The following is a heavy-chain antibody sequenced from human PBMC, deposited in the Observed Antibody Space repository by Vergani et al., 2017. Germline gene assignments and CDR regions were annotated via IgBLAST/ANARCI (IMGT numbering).Heavy chain of an antibody. CDR3: ARLYGRDSSGSKYFDY. CDR2: IHPADSDT. Sequence: EVQLVQSGAEVKKPRESLKISGQISGYSFTNYWIGWVRQMPGKGLEWMGIIHPADSDTRYRPSFQGQVTISVDKSISTAYLQRSSLRASDSAMYYCARLYGRDSSGSKYFDYWGQRTLVTVSS. D-gene: IGHD3-22*01. CDR1: GYSFTNYW. V-gene: IGHV5-51*01. J-gene: IGHJ4*02.